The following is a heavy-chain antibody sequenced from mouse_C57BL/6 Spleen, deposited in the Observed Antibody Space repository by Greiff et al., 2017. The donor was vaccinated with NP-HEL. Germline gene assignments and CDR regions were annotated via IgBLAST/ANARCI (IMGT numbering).Heavy chain of an antibody. D-gene: IGHD4-1*01. Sequence: VKLVESGPGLVAPSQSLSITCTVSGFSLTSYGVHWVRQPPGKGLEWLVVIWSDGSTTYNSALKSRLSISKDNSKSQVFLKMNSLQTDDTAMYYCARAEGTGTYGWFAYWGQGTLVTVSA. J-gene: IGHJ3*01. CDR1: GFSLTSYG. V-gene: IGHV2-6*03. CDR2: IWSDGST. CDR3: ARAEGTGTYGWFAY.